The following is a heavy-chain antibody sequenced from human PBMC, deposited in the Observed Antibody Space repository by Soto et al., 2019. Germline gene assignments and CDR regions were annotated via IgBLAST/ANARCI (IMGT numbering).Heavy chain of an antibody. CDR3: ATARGGDDFWSGKRSPSGYYYYGMDV. CDR1: GGTFSSYA. D-gene: IGHD3-3*01. CDR2: IIPIFGTA. Sequence: GASVKVSCKASGGTFSSYAISWVRQAPGQGLEWMGGIIPIFGTANYAQKFQGRVTITADESTSTAYMELSSLRSEDTAVYYCATARGGDDFWSGKRSPSGYYYYGMDVWGQGTTVTVSS. V-gene: IGHV1-69*13. J-gene: IGHJ6*02.